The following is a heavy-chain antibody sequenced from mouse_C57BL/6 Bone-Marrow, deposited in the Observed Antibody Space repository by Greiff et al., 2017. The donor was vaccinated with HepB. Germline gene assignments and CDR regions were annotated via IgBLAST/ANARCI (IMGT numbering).Heavy chain of an antibody. J-gene: IGHJ2*01. CDR2: IYPRSGNN. CDR1: GYTFTSYG. CDR3: ARGGGWLRRVFDY. Sequence: QVQLQQSGAELARPGASVKLSCKASGYTFTSYGISWVKQRTGQGLEWIGEIYPRSGNNYYNEKFKGKATLTADKSSSTAYMELRSLTSEYSAVYFCARGGGWLRRVFDYWGQGTTLTVSS. D-gene: IGHD2-2*01. V-gene: IGHV1-81*01.